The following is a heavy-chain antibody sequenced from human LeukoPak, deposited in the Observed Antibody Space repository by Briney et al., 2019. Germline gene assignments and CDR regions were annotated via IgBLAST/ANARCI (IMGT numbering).Heavy chain of an antibody. CDR3: AKERREQSRDNYFDY. J-gene: IGHJ4*02. V-gene: IGHV3-23*01. D-gene: IGHD1-26*01. CDR1: GFTFSNYA. Sequence: GGSLRLFCVASGFTFSNYAMSWVRLAPGRGLEWLTVISGSGLNTFYADSVKGGLTISRDNSKNTLYLQMNSLRAEDTAVYYCAKERREQSRDNYFDYWGQGTLVTVSS. CDR2: ISGSGLNT.